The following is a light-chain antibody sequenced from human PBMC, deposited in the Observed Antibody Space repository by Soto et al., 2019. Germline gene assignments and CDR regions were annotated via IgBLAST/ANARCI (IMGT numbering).Light chain of an antibody. Sequence: EIVLTQSPVTLSLSPGQRATLSCRASQSIGTYLGWYQHKPGQAPRLLIYDASKWATGIPARFSGSGSGTDFTLSISSLEPEDFAVYYCQQRSTWPPYTFGQGTKLEIK. J-gene: IGKJ2*01. CDR2: DAS. V-gene: IGKV3-11*01. CDR1: QSIGTY. CDR3: QQRSTWPPYT.